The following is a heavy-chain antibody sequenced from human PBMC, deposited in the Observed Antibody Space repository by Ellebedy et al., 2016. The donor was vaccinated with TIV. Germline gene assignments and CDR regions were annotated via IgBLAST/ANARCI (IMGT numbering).Heavy chain of an antibody. J-gene: IGHJ4*02. D-gene: IGHD5-18*01. CDR1: GDSMSTFY. CDR2: MSASGSN. V-gene: IGHV4-4*07. Sequence: MPGGSLRLSCTVSGDSMSTFYWSWIRQPAGKGLEWIGRMSASGSNNYNPSLQSRFSMSVDTSKNQFSLKLSSLTAADTAVYYCARCPGDTAMVTCYFDYWGQGTLVTVSS. CDR3: ARCPGDTAMVTCYFDY.